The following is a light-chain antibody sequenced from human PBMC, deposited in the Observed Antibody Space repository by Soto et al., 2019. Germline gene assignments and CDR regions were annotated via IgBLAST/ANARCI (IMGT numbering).Light chain of an antibody. J-gene: IGLJ3*02. Sequence: QSVLTQPPSASGTPGQKVTMSGSGSSSNIGSNTVNWYQQLPGTAPKLLIYSNNQRPSGVPDRFSGSESGTSASLAISGLQSEDEADYYCAAWDDSLNGRWVFGGGTKLTVL. V-gene: IGLV1-44*01. CDR2: SNN. CDR3: AAWDDSLNGRWV. CDR1: SSNIGSNT.